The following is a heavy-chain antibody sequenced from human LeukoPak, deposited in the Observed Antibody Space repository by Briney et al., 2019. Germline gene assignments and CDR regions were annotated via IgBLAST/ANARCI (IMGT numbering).Heavy chain of an antibody. Sequence: PGGSLRLSCAASGFTVSSNYMSWVRQAPGKGLEWVSVIYSGGSTYYADSVKGRLTISRDNSKNTLYLQMNSLRAEDTAVYYCARGRVALLNDAFDIWGQGTMVTVSS. CDR2: IYSGGST. V-gene: IGHV3-66*01. CDR3: ARGRVALLNDAFDI. CDR1: GFTVSSNY. J-gene: IGHJ3*02. D-gene: IGHD2-15*01.